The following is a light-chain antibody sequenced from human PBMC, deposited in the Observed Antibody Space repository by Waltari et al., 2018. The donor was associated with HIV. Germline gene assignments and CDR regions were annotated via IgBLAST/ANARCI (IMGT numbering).Light chain of an antibody. CDR2: WAS. CDR3: QQYYSTPYT. Sequence: DIVMTQSPDSLAVPLGERATINCKSRQSVLYSSNNKNYLAWYQQKPGQPPKLLIYWASTRESGVPDRFSGSGSGTDFTLTISSLQAEDVAVYYCQQYYSTPYTFGQGTKLEIK. CDR1: QSVLYSSNNKNY. V-gene: IGKV4-1*01. J-gene: IGKJ2*01.